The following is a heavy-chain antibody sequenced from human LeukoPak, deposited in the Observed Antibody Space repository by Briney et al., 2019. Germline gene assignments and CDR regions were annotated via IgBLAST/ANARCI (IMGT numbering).Heavy chain of an antibody. D-gene: IGHD2-2*01. CDR3: ARDLRRYCSSTSCPVDY. CDR2: ISAYNGNT. Sequence: APVKVSCKASGYTFTSYGISWVRQAPGQGLEWMGWISAYNGNTNYAQKLQGRVTMTTDTSTSTAYMELRSLRSDDTAVYYCARDLRRYCSSTSCPVDYWGQGTLVTVSS. V-gene: IGHV1-18*01. J-gene: IGHJ4*02. CDR1: GYTFTSYG.